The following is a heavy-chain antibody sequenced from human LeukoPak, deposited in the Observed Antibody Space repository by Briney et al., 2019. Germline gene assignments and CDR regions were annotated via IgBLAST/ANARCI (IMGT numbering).Heavy chain of an antibody. CDR3: AKYRPAAHQNLDAFDI. CDR2: IRYDGSNK. CDR1: GFTFSSYG. V-gene: IGHV3-30*02. Sequence: GGSLRLSCAASGFTFSSYGMHWVRQAPGKGLEWVAFIRYDGSNKYYADSVKGRFTISRDNSKNTLYLQMNSLRAEDTAVYYCAKYRPAAHQNLDAFDIWGQGTMVTVSS. D-gene: IGHD2-2*01. J-gene: IGHJ3*02.